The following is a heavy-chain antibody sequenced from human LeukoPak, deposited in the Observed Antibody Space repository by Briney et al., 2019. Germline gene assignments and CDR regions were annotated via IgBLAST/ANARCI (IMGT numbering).Heavy chain of an antibody. V-gene: IGHV3-48*03. Sequence: GGSLRLSCAASGFTFSSYEMNRVRQAPGKGLEWVSYISSSGSTIYYADSVKGRSTISRDNAKNSLYLQMNSLRAEDTAVYYCAELGITMIGGVWGKGTTVTISS. D-gene: IGHD3-10*02. CDR1: GFTFSSYE. J-gene: IGHJ6*04. CDR3: AELGITMIGGV. CDR2: ISSSGSTI.